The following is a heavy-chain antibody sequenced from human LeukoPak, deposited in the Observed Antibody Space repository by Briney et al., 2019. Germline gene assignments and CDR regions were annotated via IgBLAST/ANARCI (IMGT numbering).Heavy chain of an antibody. CDR1: GGSISSSSYY. Sequence: SETLSLTCTVSGGSISSSSYYWGWIRQPPGKGLEWIGSIYYSGSPNYNPSLKTRVTISVDSSENQFSLKLTSVTAADTAVYFCARSRYGDFDYWGQGTLVTVSS. CDR3: ARSRYGDFDY. V-gene: IGHV4-39*07. D-gene: IGHD4-17*01. J-gene: IGHJ4*02. CDR2: IYYSGSP.